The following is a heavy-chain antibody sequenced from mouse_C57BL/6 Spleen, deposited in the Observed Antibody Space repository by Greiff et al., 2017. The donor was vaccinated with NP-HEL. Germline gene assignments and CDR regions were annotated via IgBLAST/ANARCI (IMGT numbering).Heavy chain of an antibody. CDR3: ARLGLRQGFAY. CDR2: IYPRDGST. D-gene: IGHD2-4*01. CDR1: GYTFTSYD. Sequence: QVQLQQSGPELVKPGASVKLSCKASGYTFTSYDINWVKQRPGQGLEWIGWIYPRDGSTKYNEKFKGKATLTVDTSSSTAYMELHGLTSEDSAVYFCARLGLRQGFAYWGQGTLVTVSA. J-gene: IGHJ3*01. V-gene: IGHV1-85*01.